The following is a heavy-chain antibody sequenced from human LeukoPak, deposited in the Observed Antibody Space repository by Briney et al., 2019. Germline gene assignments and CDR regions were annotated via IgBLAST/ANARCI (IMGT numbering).Heavy chain of an antibody. Sequence: GESLRLSCVVSGFSFSNSYMTWIRQTPGKGLESLAYISGSGSDIYYADSVKGRFTISRDNAKNSLYLQLNSLRPEDTALYYCARENTYYYGSGGWFDPWGQGTLVTVSS. D-gene: IGHD3-10*01. J-gene: IGHJ5*02. CDR2: ISGSGSDI. CDR1: GFSFSNSY. CDR3: ARENTYYYGSGGWFDP. V-gene: IGHV3-11*01.